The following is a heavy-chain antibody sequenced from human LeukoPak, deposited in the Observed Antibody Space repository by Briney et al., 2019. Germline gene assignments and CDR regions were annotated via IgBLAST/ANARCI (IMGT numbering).Heavy chain of an antibody. D-gene: IGHD3-22*01. Sequence: GASVKVSCKASGYTFTNYGISWVRQAPGQGLEWMGWVSAYNGETNSAQKLLGRVTMTTDTSTSTAYMELRSLRSEDTAVYYCARAYYDRSGPSFDYWGQGTLVTVSS. V-gene: IGHV1-18*01. CDR1: GYTFTNYG. CDR3: ARAYYDRSGPSFDY. J-gene: IGHJ4*02. CDR2: VSAYNGET.